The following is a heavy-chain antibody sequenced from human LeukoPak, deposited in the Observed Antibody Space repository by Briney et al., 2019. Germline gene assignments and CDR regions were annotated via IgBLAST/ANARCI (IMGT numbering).Heavy chain of an antibody. D-gene: IGHD3-22*01. J-gene: IGHJ4*02. CDR3: ARDYYDSSGYYYFDY. Sequence: GGSLRLSCAASGFTFSDYYMSWIRQAPGKGLEWVSYISSSGSTIYYADSVKGRFTISRDNAKNSLYLQMNSLRAEDTAVYYCARDYYDSSGYYYFDYWGQGTLVTVSS. CDR2: ISSSGSTI. V-gene: IGHV3-11*04. CDR1: GFTFSDYY.